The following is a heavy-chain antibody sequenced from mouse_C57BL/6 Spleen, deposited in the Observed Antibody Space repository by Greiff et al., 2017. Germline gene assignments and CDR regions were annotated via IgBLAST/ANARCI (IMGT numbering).Heavy chain of an antibody. D-gene: IGHD2-5*01. CDR1: GYTFTDYN. J-gene: IGHJ2*01. Sequence: EVKLVESGPELVKPGASVKMSCKASGYTFTDYNMHWVKQSHGKSLEWIGYINPNNGGTSYNQKFKGKATLTVNKSSSTAYMELRSLTSEDSAVYYCASYSNYDYWGQGTTLTVSS. CDR2: INPNNGGT. V-gene: IGHV1-22*01. CDR3: ASYSNYDY.